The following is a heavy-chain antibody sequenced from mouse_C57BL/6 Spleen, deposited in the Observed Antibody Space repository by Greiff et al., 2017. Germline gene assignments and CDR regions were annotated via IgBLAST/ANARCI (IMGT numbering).Heavy chain of an antibody. D-gene: IGHD1-1*01. CDR2: INPNYGTT. V-gene: IGHV1-39*01. J-gene: IGHJ2*01. Sequence: EVQLQQSGPELVKPGASVKISCKASGYSFTDYNMNWVKQSNGKSLEWIGVINPNYGTTSYNQKFKGKATLTVDQSSSTAYMQLNSLTSEDSAVYYWAMGYYGSSFYYFDYWGQGTTLTVSS. CDR3: AMGYYGSSFYYFDY. CDR1: GYSFTDYN.